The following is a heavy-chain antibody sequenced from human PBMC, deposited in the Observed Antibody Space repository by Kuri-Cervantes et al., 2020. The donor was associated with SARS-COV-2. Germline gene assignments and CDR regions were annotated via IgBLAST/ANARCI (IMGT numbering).Heavy chain of an antibody. V-gene: IGHV3-73*01. J-gene: IGHJ4*02. D-gene: IGHD2-2*02. CDR2: IRSKANSYAT. CDR3: TRPTSCSSTSCYKDY. CDR1: GFTFSSYW. Sequence: GESLKISCAASGFTFSSYWMSWVRQASGKGLEWVGRIRSKANSYATAYAASVKGRFTISRDDSKNTAYLQMNSLKTEDTAVYYCTRPTSCSSTSCYKDYWGQGTLVTVSS.